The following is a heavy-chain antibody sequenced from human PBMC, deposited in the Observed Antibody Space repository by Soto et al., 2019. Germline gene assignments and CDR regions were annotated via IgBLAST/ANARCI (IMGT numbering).Heavy chain of an antibody. Sequence: SETLSLTCTVSGGSISSSSYYWGWIRQPPGKGLEWIGSIYYSGSTCYNPSLKSRVTISVDTSKNQFSLKLSSVTAADTAVYYCARRMGYYYYGMDVWGQGTKVTVSS. D-gene: IGHD2-8*01. V-gene: IGHV4-39*01. CDR1: GGSISSSSYY. CDR2: IYYSGST. J-gene: IGHJ6*02. CDR3: ARRMGYYYYGMDV.